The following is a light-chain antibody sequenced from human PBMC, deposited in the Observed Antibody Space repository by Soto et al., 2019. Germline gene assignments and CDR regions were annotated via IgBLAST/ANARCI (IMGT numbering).Light chain of an antibody. CDR2: GNN. V-gene: IGLV1-40*01. Sequence: QSVLTQPPSVSGAPGQRVTISCTGSSSNIGAGFDVHWYQQLPGTAPKLLIYGNNNRPSGVPDRFSGSKSGTSASLAITGLQAEDEADYYCQSYDSSGVIFGGGTKVTVL. CDR1: SSNIGAGFD. CDR3: QSYDSSGVI. J-gene: IGLJ2*01.